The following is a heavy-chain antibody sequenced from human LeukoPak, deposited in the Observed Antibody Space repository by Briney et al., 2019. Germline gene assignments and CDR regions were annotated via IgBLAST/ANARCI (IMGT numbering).Heavy chain of an antibody. Sequence: GGSLRLSCAASGFTFSGSTMHWVRQASGKGLEWVGRIRSNANSYATAYAASVKGRFTISRDDSKNTAYLQMNSLKTEDTAVYYCTSPIHYGDYDYYYGMDVWGQGTTVTVSS. J-gene: IGHJ6*02. V-gene: IGHV3-73*01. CDR3: TSPIHYGDYDYYYGMDV. CDR1: GFTFSGST. D-gene: IGHD4-17*01. CDR2: IRSNANSYAT.